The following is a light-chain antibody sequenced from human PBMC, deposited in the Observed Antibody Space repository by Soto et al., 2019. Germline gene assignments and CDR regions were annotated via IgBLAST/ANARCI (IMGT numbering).Light chain of an antibody. CDR2: TTT. CDR3: LLYFGGPWV. CDR1: TGVVTRDHY. J-gene: IGLJ3*02. Sequence: QTVVTQESSVTVSPGGTVTLTCGSSTGVVTRDHYPNWFQQKPGQPPRALISTTTNRHSWTPARFSGSLLGDKAALTLSGVQPEDEADYYCLLYFGGPWVFCGGTKLTVL. V-gene: IGLV7-43*01.